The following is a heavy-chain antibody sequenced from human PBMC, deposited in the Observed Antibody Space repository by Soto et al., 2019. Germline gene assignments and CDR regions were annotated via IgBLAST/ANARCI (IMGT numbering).Heavy chain of an antibody. Sequence: GWALRLSCEASGFTFSAYLMTWVRQAPGKGLEWVSSISGTDGTTYYADSVKGRFSISRDNSKNTLYLQMNSLSVNDTAVYYCAKPKLGIRVFDFCGQGTMVTGSS. CDR3: AKPKLGIRVFDF. V-gene: IGHV3-23*01. J-gene: IGHJ3*01. CDR2: ISGTDGTT. D-gene: IGHD7-27*01. CDR1: GFTFSAYL.